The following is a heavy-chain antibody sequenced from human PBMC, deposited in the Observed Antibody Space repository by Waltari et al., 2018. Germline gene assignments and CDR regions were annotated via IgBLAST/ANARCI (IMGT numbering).Heavy chain of an antibody. CDR2: INHSAST. V-gene: IGHV4-34*01. J-gene: IGHJ2*01. D-gene: IGHD3-3*01. CDR3: ARALSDFWSGYYRDWYFDL. Sequence: QLQLQESGPGLVKPSETLSLTCTVYGGSFSGYYWSWIRQPPGQGLGWMGEINHSASTNSTPPLKCRVTISVDTSKNQFSLKLSSVTAADTAVYYCARALSDFWSGYYRDWYFDLWGRGTLVTVSS. CDR1: GGSFSGYY.